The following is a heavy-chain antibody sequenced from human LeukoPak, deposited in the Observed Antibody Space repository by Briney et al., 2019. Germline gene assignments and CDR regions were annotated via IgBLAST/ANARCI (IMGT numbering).Heavy chain of an antibody. CDR3: AKWGYSSSWSSTA. Sequence: GGSLRLFCAASGFTFSSYAMSWVRQAPGKGLEWVSAISGSGGSTYYADSVKGRFTISRDNSKNTLYLQMNSLRAEDTAVYYCAKWGYSSSWSSTAWGQGTLVTVSS. V-gene: IGHV3-23*01. J-gene: IGHJ5*02. CDR1: GFTFSSYA. D-gene: IGHD6-13*01. CDR2: ISGSGGST.